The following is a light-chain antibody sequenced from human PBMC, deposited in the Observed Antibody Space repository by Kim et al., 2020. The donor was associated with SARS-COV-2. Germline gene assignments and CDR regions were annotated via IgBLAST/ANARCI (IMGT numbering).Light chain of an antibody. CDR2: GAS. CDR3: QQNHDWLT. V-gene: IGKV3-15*01. J-gene: IGKJ4*01. Sequence: SVSREGRVTVCCSACKSSSSNVAWYQQKGGQARRLLIYGASTRAAGIPARFSGRGSGTEFTLTISSLQYEDVAVYYCQQNHDWLTFGGGTKVDIK. CDR1: KSSSSN.